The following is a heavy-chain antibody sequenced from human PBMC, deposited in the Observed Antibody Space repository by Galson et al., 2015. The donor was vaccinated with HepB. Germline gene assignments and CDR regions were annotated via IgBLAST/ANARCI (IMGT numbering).Heavy chain of an antibody. D-gene: IGHD6-13*01. CDR3: ARRLAQKAAAGTSYAFDI. J-gene: IGHJ3*02. CDR2: INAGNGNT. V-gene: IGHV1-3*01. Sequence: PVKVSCKASGGPFSSYTISWVRQAPGQGLEWMGWINAGNGNTKYSQKFQGRVTITRDKSASTAYMELSSLRSEDTAVYYCARRLAQKAAAGTSYAFDIWGQGTMVTVSS. CDR1: GGPFSSYT.